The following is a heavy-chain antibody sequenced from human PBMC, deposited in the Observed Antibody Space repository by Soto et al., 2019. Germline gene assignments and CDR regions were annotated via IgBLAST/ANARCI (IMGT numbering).Heavy chain of an antibody. Sequence: GGSLRLSCAASGFTFDDYAMHWVRQAPGKGLEWVSGISWNSGSIGYADSVKGRFTISRDNAKNSLYLQMNSLRAEDTALYYCAKDTTIAAAGRYHFDYWGQGTLVTVSS. V-gene: IGHV3-9*01. J-gene: IGHJ4*02. D-gene: IGHD6-13*01. CDR3: AKDTTIAAAGRYHFDY. CDR2: ISWNSGSI. CDR1: GFTFDDYA.